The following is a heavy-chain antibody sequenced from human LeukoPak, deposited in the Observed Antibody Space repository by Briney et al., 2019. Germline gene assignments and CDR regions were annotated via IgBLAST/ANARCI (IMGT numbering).Heavy chain of an antibody. J-gene: IGHJ4*02. Sequence: ASVKVSCKASGYTFTNYYIHWVRQAPGQGLEWMGWISAYNGNTNYAQKLQGRITMTTDTSTSTAYMELRSLRSDDTAVYYCARDLVLGPVGYGSGSYYTINTRLFDYWGQGTLVTVSS. V-gene: IGHV1-18*04. D-gene: IGHD3-10*01. CDR2: ISAYNGNT. CDR1: GYTFTNYY. CDR3: ARDLVLGPVGYGSGSYYTINTRLFDY.